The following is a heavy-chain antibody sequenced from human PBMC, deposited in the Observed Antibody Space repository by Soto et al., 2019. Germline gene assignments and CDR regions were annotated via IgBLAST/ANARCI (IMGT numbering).Heavy chain of an antibody. CDR2: IKSKTNGGTI. Sequence: EVQLVESGGGLVKPGGSLRLSCAASGLTFTNAWMNWVRQVPGKGLEWVGRIKSKTNGGTIEYAGSVKDRLTISRDDSKDTLYLQMNSLKTEDTAVYYCNTDRHDRSRGLYLEYWGQGTLVTVSS. V-gene: IGHV3-15*07. D-gene: IGHD6-19*01. CDR3: NTDRHDRSRGLYLEY. CDR1: GLTFTNAW. J-gene: IGHJ4*02.